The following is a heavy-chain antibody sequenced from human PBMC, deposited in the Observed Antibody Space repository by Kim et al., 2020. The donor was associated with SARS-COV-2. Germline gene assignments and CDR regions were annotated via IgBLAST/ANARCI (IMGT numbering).Heavy chain of an antibody. CDR1: GYTFTSYA. CDR2: INTNTGNP. Sequence: ASVKVSCKASGYTFTSYAMNWVRQAPGQGLEWMGWINTNTGNPTYAQGFTGRFVFSLDTSVSTAYLQISSLKAEDTAVYYCARVSVLRYFDEGYYYYGMDVWGQGTTVTVSS. D-gene: IGHD3-9*01. CDR3: ARVSVLRYFDEGYYYYGMDV. J-gene: IGHJ6*02. V-gene: IGHV7-4-1*02.